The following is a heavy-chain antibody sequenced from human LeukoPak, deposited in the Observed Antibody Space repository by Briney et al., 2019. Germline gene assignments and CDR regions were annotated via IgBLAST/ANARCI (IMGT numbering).Heavy chain of an antibody. CDR1: GGSISSYY. V-gene: IGHV4-4*07. D-gene: IGHD3-9*01. CDR3: ARVRYADYYYYMDV. CDR2: IYTSGST. Sequence: SETLSLTCTVSGGSISSYYWSWIRQPPGKGLEWIGRIYTSGSTNYNPSLKSRVTMSVDTSKNQFSLKLSSVTAADTAVYYCARVRYADYYYYMDVWGKGTTVTVSS. J-gene: IGHJ6*03.